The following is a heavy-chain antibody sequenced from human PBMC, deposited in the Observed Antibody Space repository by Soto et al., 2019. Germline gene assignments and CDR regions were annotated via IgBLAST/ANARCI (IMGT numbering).Heavy chain of an antibody. J-gene: IGHJ4*02. Sequence: EVQLLESGGGLVQPGGSLRVSCAASGFTFSNYAMSWVRQTPGKGLEWVSGISGSGGTTDYADSAKGRFTISRDKSKNTLYLQMNSLRPEDTAVYYCAKDRETSMVGSYFDSWGQGTMVTVSS. V-gene: IGHV3-23*01. CDR3: AKDRETSMVGSYFDS. D-gene: IGHD3-10*01. CDR2: ISGSGGTT. CDR1: GFTFSNYA.